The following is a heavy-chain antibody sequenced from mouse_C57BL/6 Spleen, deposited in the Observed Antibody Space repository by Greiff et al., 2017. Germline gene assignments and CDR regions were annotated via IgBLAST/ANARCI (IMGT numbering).Heavy chain of an antibody. D-gene: IGHD1-1*01. CDR1: GSTFTSYW. Sequence: QVQLQQPGAELVKPGASVKLSCKASGSTFTSYWMHWVKQRPGQGLERIGMIHPNRGSTNYNEKFKSKATLTVDKSSSTDYMQLSSLTSEDSAVYYCARYPTTVVATDYYAMDYWGQGTAVTVSS. J-gene: IGHJ4*01. CDR3: ARYPTTVVATDYYAMDY. V-gene: IGHV1-64*01. CDR2: IHPNRGST.